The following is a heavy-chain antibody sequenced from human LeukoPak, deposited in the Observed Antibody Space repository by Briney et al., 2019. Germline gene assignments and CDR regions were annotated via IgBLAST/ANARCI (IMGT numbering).Heavy chain of an antibody. CDR1: GGSISSYY. J-gene: IGHJ6*03. CDR2: IYYSGST. Sequence: SETLSLTCTVSGGSISSYYWSWIRQPPGKGLEWIGYIYYSGSTNYNPSLKSRVTISVDTSKNQFSLKLSSVTAADTAVYYCASKNYYYYYMDVWGKGTTVTISS. CDR3: ASKNYYYYYMDV. V-gene: IGHV4-59*01.